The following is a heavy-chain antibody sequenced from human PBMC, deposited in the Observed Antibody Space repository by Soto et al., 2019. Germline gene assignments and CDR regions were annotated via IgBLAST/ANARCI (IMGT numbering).Heavy chain of an antibody. CDR2: SRNKANSYST. J-gene: IGHJ5*02. CDR1: GFTLSDHY. CDR3: AKGGSYSPHWFDP. D-gene: IGHD1-26*01. Sequence: GGSLRLSCAASGFTLSDHYMDWVRQAPGKGLEWVGRSRNKANSYSTEYAASVKGRFSISRDDSKNSVYLQMNSLKTEDTAVYYCAKGGSYSPHWFDPWGQGTLVTVSS. V-gene: IGHV3-72*01.